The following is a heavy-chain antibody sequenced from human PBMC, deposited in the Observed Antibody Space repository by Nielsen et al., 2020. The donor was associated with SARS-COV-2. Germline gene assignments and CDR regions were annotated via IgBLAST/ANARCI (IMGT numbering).Heavy chain of an antibody. CDR2: TWYDGSNK. V-gene: IGHV3-33*01. CDR3: ARDIFGVVYGMDV. D-gene: IGHD3-3*02. Sequence: GESLKISCAASGFTFSSYGMHWVRQAPGKGLEWVAVTWYDGSNKYYADSVKGRFTISRDNSKNTLYLQMNSLRAEDTAVYYCARDIFGVVYGMDVWGQGTTVTVSS. CDR1: GFTFSSYG. J-gene: IGHJ6*02.